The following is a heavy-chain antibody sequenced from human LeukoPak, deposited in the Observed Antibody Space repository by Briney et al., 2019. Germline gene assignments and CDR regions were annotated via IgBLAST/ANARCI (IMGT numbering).Heavy chain of an antibody. V-gene: IGHV1-18*01. D-gene: IGHD2-2*01. J-gene: IGHJ4*02. CDR3: AREGYCNSTSCDKPFDC. Sequence: SVTVSYKGSGYSFNIYGISWVRQAPGQGLEGMGWITAYNGNTNYAQNFQDRVTMTTDTSTSTAYMELRSLRSADTAVYYCAREGYCNSTSCDKPFDCWGPGALVTVSS. CDR2: ITAYNGNT. CDR1: GYSFNIYG.